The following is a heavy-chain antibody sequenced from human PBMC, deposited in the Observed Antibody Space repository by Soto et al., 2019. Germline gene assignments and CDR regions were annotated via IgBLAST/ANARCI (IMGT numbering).Heavy chain of an antibody. Sequence: QITLTESGRTLVKPPQTLTLTCSFSGFSLTTSGVGVGWIRQPPGKALEWLALIYWAEEKRYGPSLQSRLTCTKDTSQIQVDVTVTNMTPADTGTYYCVHRLSASSDEAFDFGGQGTM. CDR3: VHRLSASSDEAFDF. D-gene: IGHD6-6*01. J-gene: IGHJ3*01. CDR2: IYWAEEK. V-gene: IGHV2-5*05. CDR1: GFSLTTSGVG.